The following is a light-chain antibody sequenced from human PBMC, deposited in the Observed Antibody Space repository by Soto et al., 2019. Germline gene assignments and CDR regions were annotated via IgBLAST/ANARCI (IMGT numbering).Light chain of an antibody. Sequence: DIQMTQSPSSLSASVGDRVTITCRASQSISSYLNWYQQKPGKAPELLIYAASSLQSGVPSRFSGSGSGTDFTLTISSLQPEDFATYYCQQSYSTPQFTFGPGTKVDIK. V-gene: IGKV1-39*01. CDR3: QQSYSTPQFT. CDR1: QSISSY. CDR2: AAS. J-gene: IGKJ3*01.